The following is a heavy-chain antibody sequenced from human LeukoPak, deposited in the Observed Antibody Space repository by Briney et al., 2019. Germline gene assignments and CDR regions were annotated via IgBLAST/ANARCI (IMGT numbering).Heavy chain of an antibody. V-gene: IGHV1-2*02. CDR3: ARMDGTGYDILTGYYGWGVYYFDY. Sequence: GASVSVSCTASGDTFTGYYMDWGRRAPGQGVERRGWINPNSGGTNYAQKFQGRVPMTRDTSISTAYMELSRLRSDDTAVYYCARMDGTGYDILTGYYGWGVYYFDYWGQGTLVTVSS. J-gene: IGHJ4*02. CDR1: GDTFTGYY. CDR2: INPNSGGT. D-gene: IGHD3-9*01.